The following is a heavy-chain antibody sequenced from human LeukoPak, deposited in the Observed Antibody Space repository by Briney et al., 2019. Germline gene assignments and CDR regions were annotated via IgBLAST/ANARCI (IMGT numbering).Heavy chain of an antibody. CDR3: AKESLSSGWYLSDY. CDR1: GFTFSDYY. D-gene: IGHD6-19*01. V-gene: IGHV3-11*01. Sequence: GGSLRLSCAASGFTFSDYYMSWIRQAPGKGLEWVSYISSSGSTIYYADSVKGRFTISRNNAKNSLYLQMNSLRAEDTAIYYCAKESLSSGWYLSDYWGQGTLVTVSS. J-gene: IGHJ4*02. CDR2: ISSSGSTI.